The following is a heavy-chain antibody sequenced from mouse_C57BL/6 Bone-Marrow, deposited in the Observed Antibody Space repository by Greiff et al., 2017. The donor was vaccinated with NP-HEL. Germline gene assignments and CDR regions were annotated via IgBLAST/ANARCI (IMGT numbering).Heavy chain of an antibody. CDR1: GYTFTNYW. J-gene: IGHJ1*03. Sequence: QVQLQQSGAELVRPGTSVKMSCKASGYTFTNYWIGWAKQRPGHGLEWIGDIYPGGGYTNYNEKFKGQATLTADKSSSTAYMQFSSLTSEDSAIYYCARCGSSYVPYFDVWGTGTTVTVSS. CDR3: ARCGSSYVPYFDV. V-gene: IGHV1-63*01. CDR2: IYPGGGYT. D-gene: IGHD1-1*01.